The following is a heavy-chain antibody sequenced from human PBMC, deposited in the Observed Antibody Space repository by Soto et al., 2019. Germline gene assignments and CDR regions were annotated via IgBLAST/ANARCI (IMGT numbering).Heavy chain of an antibody. CDR3: ARVGVGSSSWYWFDP. J-gene: IGHJ5*02. CDR2: IYYSGST. D-gene: IGHD6-13*01. CDR1: GGSISSYY. V-gene: IGHV4-59*01. Sequence: SETLSLTCTVSGGSISSYYWSWIRQPPGKGLEWIGYIYYSGSTNYNPSLKSRVTISVDTSKNQFSLKLSSVTAADTAVYYCARVGVGSSSWYWFDPWGQGTLVTVS.